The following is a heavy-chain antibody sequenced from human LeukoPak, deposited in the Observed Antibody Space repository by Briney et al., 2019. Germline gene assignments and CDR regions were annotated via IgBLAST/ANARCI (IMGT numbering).Heavy chain of an antibody. J-gene: IGHJ4*02. Sequence: GGSLRLSCAASGFTFSSYGMHWVRQAPGKGLEWVAVIWYDGSNKYYADSVKGRVTLSRDNSKNTLYLQMNSLRAEDTPVYNCAGDRLFGAEIFDYWGQGTLVTVSS. CDR2: IWYDGSNK. CDR1: GFTFSSYG. D-gene: IGHD3-10*02. CDR3: AGDRLFGAEIFDY. V-gene: IGHV3-33*01.